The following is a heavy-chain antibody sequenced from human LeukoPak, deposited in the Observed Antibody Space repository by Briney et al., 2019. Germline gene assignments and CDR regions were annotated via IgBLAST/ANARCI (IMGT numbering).Heavy chain of an antibody. Sequence: SETLSLTGTVSGGSISSYYWSWIRQPPGKGLEWIGYIYYSGSTNYNPSLKSRVTISVDTSKNQFSLKLSSVTAADTAVYYCARRVGATGEVDYWGQGTLVTVSS. D-gene: IGHD1-26*01. CDR1: GGSISSYY. CDR2: IYYSGST. V-gene: IGHV4-59*08. CDR3: ARRVGATGEVDY. J-gene: IGHJ4*02.